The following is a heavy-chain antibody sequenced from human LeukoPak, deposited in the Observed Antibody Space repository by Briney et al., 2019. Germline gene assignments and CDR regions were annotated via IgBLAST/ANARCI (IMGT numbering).Heavy chain of an antibody. CDR2: IYYSGST. CDR3: ARHEPAYCGGDCRLGY. Sequence: PGGSLRLSCAASGFTFSSYSMNWVRQAPGKGLEWIGTIYYSGSTYYNPSLKSRVTISVDTSKNQFSLELSSVTAADTAVYYCARHEPAYCGGDCRLGYWGRGTLVTVSS. J-gene: IGHJ4*02. V-gene: IGHV4-39*01. CDR1: GFTFSSYSMN. D-gene: IGHD2-21*02.